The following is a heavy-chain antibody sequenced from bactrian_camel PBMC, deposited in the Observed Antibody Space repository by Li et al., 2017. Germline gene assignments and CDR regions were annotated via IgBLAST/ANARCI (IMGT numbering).Heavy chain of an antibody. CDR3: AANRYYALGLERAKYDY. V-gene: IGHV3S53*01. CDR1: GSPGVTYS. Sequence: QVQLVESGGGSVQSGGSTRLSCAASGSPGVTYSMGWFRQTPGKEREGVAAIAADGRTVYADSVQGRFTISRANVKNTVHLQMNSLKPEDTAMYYCAANRYYALGLERAKYDYWGQGTQVTVS. CDR2: IAADGRT. J-gene: IGHJ4*01. D-gene: IGHD5*01.